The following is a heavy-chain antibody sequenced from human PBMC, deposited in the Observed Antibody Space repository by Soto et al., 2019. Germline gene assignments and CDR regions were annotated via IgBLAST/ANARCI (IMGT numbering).Heavy chain of an antibody. CDR3: ARHLALQVDYYYSGMDV. J-gene: IGHJ6*02. D-gene: IGHD1-26*01. Sequence: LQPNPLTNTVAEGNIINHYLSCIIKKTGKGLEWIGYIYYSGSTKYNPSLKSRVTISLDTSKTQFSLKLSSVTAADTAVYYCARHLALQVDYYYSGMDVWGQGTTVTVSS. CDR2: IYYSGST. V-gene: IGHV4-59*08. CDR1: EGNIINHY.